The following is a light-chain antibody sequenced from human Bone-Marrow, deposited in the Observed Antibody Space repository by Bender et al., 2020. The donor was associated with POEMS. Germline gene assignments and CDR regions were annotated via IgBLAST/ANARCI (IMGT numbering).Light chain of an antibody. J-gene: IGLJ3*02. Sequence: SYELTQPPSVSVSPGQTARITCSGDILAKRYVHWYQQKPGQAPFLVMYKDTERPSVIPERFSGSSSGTTVTLINSGVRAEDEADYYCQSSGDTVRVFGGGTKLTVL. CDR1: ILAKRY. CDR2: KDT. V-gene: IGLV3-25*03. CDR3: QSSGDTVRV.